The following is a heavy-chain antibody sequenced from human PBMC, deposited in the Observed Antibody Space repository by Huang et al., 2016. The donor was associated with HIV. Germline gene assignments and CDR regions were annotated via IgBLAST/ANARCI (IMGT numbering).Heavy chain of an antibody. CDR2: IRSKASGGTT. J-gene: IGHJ4*02. D-gene: IGHD3-3*01. V-gene: IGHV3-49*05. CDR3: TRENYDFWSGYYKYYFDY. CDR1: GFTFGDYA. Sequence: EVQLVESGGGLVKPGRSLRLSCTDSGFTFGDYAMSWFRQAPGKGLEWVGFIRSKASGGTTEYAASGKGRFTISRYDSKSIAYLQMNSLKIEDTAVYYCTRENYDFWSGYYKYYFDYWGQGTLVTVSS.